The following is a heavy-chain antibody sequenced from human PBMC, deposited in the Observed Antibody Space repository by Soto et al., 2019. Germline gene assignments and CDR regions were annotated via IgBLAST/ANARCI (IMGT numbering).Heavy chain of an antibody. Sequence: KVSCKASGGTFSSYTISWVRQAPGQGLEWMGRIIPILGIANYAQKFQGRVTITADKSTSTAYMELSSLRSEDTAVYYCARAPHPTVPRGGGEYFQHWGQGTRVTAPS. CDR1: GGTFSSYT. CDR2: IIPILGIA. CDR3: ARAPHPTVPRGGGEYFQH. J-gene: IGHJ1*01. V-gene: IGHV1-69*02. D-gene: IGHD4-17*01.